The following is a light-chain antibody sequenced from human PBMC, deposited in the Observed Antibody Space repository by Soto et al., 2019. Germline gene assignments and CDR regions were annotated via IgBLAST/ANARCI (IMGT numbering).Light chain of an antibody. Sequence: DNKMTQSPSSLSASVGDKVTFPCRASQSISEYLNWYQQKPGKAPRLLIYAASNLDNGVPSRFSGSGSGTDFTLTISGLQSEDFATYYCQQYYSYPRTFGQGTKVDI. CDR1: QSISEY. CDR2: AAS. V-gene: IGKV1-39*01. CDR3: QQYYSYPRT. J-gene: IGKJ1*01.